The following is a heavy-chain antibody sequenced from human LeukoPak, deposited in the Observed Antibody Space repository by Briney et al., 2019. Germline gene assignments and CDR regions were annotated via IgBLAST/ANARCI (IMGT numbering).Heavy chain of an antibody. CDR1: ESTFSTFT. J-gene: IGHJ5*02. CDR2: ITGDGENT. V-gene: IGHV3-23*01. Sequence: GGSLRLSCAASESTFSTFTMSWVHQAPGKGLEWVASITGDGENTYSADSVKGRFSISRDNSKDMLFLQMSSLRVDDTAIYFCAKSSGSSQKGFDPWGQGTLVTVSS. D-gene: IGHD3-10*01. CDR3: AKSSGSSQKGFDP.